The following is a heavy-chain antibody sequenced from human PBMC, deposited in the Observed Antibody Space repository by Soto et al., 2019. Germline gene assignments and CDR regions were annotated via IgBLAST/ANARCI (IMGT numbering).Heavy chain of an antibody. CDR2: ISAYNGDT. CDR1: GYTFTNYA. CDR3: ARARPLDNAFWSDYFGMDV. Sequence: AASVKVSCKASGYTFTNYAITWVRQAPGQGLEWMGRISAYNGDTNHAQKLQDRVTMTTDTSTSTAFMELRSLRSDDTAVYYCARARPLDNAFWSDYFGMDVWGQGTTVTVSS. J-gene: IGHJ6*02. V-gene: IGHV1-18*01. D-gene: IGHD3-3*01.